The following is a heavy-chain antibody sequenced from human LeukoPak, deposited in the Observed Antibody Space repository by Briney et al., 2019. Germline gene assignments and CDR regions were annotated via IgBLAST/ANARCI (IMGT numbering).Heavy chain of an antibody. V-gene: IGHV3-74*01. CDR1: GFTFSSYW. D-gene: IGHD6-6*01. Sequence: PGVSLRLSCAASGFTFSSYWMHWVRQDPGRGLVWVSRISTDGSSTNSADSVKGRFTISRDNAKNTLYLQMNSLRAEDTAVYYCVREYSSSSGRAFDIWGQGTMVTVSP. J-gene: IGHJ3*02. CDR2: ISTDGSST. CDR3: VREYSSSSGRAFDI.